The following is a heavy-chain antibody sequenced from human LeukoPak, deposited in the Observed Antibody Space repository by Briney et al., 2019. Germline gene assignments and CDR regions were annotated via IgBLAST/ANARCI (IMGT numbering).Heavy chain of an antibody. CDR2: IRYDGSNK. Sequence: GGSLRLSCAASGFTFSSYGMHWVRQAPGKGLEWVAFIRYDGSNKYYADSVKGRFTISRDNSKNTLYLQMNSLRAEDTAVYYCAKVANMVRGVIGAFDIWGQGTMVTVSS. CDR3: AKVANMVRGVIGAFDI. V-gene: IGHV3-30*02. J-gene: IGHJ3*02. D-gene: IGHD3-10*01. CDR1: GFTFSSYG.